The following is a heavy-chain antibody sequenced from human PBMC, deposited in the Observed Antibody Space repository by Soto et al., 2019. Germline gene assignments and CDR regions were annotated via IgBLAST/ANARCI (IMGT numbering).Heavy chain of an antibody. D-gene: IGHD2-15*01. V-gene: IGHV4-31*03. CDR1: GGSISSGGYY. CDR2: IYYSGST. Sequence: QVQLQESGPGLVKPSQTLSLTCTVSGGSISSGGYYWSWIRQHPGKGLEWIGYIYYSGSTYYNPSLKSRVTISVVSSKSQVALKLSSVTVADTAVYFCARAKGGGLLGYCSGGSCYFALYYFVYWGQGTLVTVSS. J-gene: IGHJ4*02. CDR3: ARAKGGGLLGYCSGGSCYFALYYFVY.